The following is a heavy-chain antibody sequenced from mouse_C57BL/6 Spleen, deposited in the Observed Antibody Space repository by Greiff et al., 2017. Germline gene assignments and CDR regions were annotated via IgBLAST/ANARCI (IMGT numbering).Heavy chain of an antibody. CDR1: GYAFTNYL. J-gene: IGHJ4*01. CDR3: ARSTTVGAMDY. V-gene: IGHV1-54*01. D-gene: IGHD1-1*01. CDR2: INPGSGGT. Sequence: QVQLQQSGAELVRPGTSVKVSCKASGYAFTNYLIEWVQQRPGQGLEWIGVINPGSGGTNYNEKFKGKATLTADKSSSTAYLQLSSLTSEDTAVYFCARSTTVGAMDYWGQGTSVTVSS.